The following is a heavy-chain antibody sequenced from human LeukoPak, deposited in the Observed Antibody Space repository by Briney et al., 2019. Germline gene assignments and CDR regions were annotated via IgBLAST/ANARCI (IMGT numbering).Heavy chain of an antibody. CDR3: ARSTTIFGDYYYGMDV. Sequence: ASVKVSCKASGYTFTSYAMHWVRQAPGQRLEWMGWINAGNGNTKYSQKFQGRVTITRDTSASTAYMELSSLGSEDTAVYYCARSTTIFGDYYYGMDVWGQGTTVTVSS. J-gene: IGHJ6*02. CDR2: INAGNGNT. D-gene: IGHD3-3*01. CDR1: GYTFTSYA. V-gene: IGHV1-3*01.